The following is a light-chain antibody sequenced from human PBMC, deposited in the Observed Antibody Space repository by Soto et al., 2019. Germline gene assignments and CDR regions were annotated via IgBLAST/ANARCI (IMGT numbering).Light chain of an antibody. CDR3: LQYNTYTRT. CDR2: DAS. V-gene: IGKV1-5*01. Sequence: IQMTQSPSTLSASVGDRVTITCRASQSISTWLAWYQHKPGKAPKVXIYDASTLESGVSSRFRGSGSGTEFSLTISSLQPEDFATYYCLQYNTYTRTFGQGTKVDIK. CDR1: QSISTW. J-gene: IGKJ1*01.